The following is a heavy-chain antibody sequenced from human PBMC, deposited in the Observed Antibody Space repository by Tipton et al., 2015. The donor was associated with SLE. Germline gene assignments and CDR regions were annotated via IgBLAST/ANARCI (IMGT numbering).Heavy chain of an antibody. Sequence: SLRLSCTASGFTFSRHLMYWVRQAPGKGLPWVSRINSDGRSTVYADSVEGRFTISRDNTKNTLYLQMNSLRAEDTAVYFCASQLAGGGLDDWGQGTLVTVSS. CDR1: GFTFSRHL. CDR2: INSDGRST. CDR3: ASQLAGGGLDD. D-gene: IGHD1-1*01. J-gene: IGHJ4*02. V-gene: IGHV3-74*01.